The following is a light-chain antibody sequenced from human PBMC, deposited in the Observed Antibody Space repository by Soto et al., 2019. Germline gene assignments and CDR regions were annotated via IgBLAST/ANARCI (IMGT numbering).Light chain of an antibody. CDR2: DAS. V-gene: IGKV3-15*01. Sequence: EIVMTQSPATLSVSPGERATLSCRASQSVSSNLAWYQQKPGQPPRLLIYDASTRATAIPVRFSGSGSGTEFTLTISSLQSEDFAVYFCQQYNDCPPLTFGGGTKVENK. J-gene: IGKJ4*01. CDR3: QQYNDCPPLT. CDR1: QSVSSN.